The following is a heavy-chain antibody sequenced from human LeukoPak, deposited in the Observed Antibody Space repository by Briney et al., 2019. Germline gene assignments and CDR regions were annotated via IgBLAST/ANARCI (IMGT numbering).Heavy chain of an antibody. Sequence: GGSLRLSCAASGFTFSSYWMHWVRQAPGKGLVWVSRISTDGSSTNSADSVKGRLTISRDNAKNTLYLQMNSLSAEDTAVYYCVREYSSSSGRPFDMWGQGTMVTVSP. J-gene: IGHJ3*02. CDR3: VREYSSSSGRPFDM. D-gene: IGHD6-6*01. CDR1: GFTFSSYW. V-gene: IGHV3-74*01. CDR2: ISTDGSST.